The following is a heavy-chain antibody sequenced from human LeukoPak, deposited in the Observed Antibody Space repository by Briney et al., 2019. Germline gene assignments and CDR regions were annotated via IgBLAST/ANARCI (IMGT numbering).Heavy chain of an antibody. CDR2: IYYSGTT. CDR3: ARLVVPAAMGHGLDY. V-gene: IGHV4-39*01. CDR1: GGSISSTSYY. D-gene: IGHD2-2*01. Sequence: SETLSLTCIVSGGSISSTSYYWGWICQPPGKGLEWIGTIYYSGTTYYNPSLKSRVTISVDTSKNQFSLKLSSVTAADTAVYYCARLVVPAAMGHGLDYWGQGTMVTVSS. J-gene: IGHJ4*02.